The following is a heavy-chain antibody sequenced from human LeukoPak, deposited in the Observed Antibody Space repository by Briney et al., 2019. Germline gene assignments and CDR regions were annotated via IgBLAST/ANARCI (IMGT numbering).Heavy chain of an antibody. Sequence: SQTLSLTCTVSGGSISSGGYYWSWIRQHPGKGLEWIGYIYYSGSTYYNPSLKSRVTISVDTSKNQFSLKLSSVTAADTAVYYCASDYGDYPREDRKFDPWGQGTLVTVSS. CDR1: GGSISSGGYY. CDR2: IYYSGST. J-gene: IGHJ5*02. CDR3: ASDYGDYPREDRKFDP. D-gene: IGHD4-17*01. V-gene: IGHV4-31*03.